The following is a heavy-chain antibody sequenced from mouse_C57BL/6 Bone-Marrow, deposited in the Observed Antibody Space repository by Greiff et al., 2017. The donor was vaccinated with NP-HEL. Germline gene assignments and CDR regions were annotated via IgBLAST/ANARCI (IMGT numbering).Heavy chain of an antibody. CDR1: GFNIKDDY. Sequence: VQLKESGAELVRPGASVKLSCTASGFNIKDDYMHWVKQRPEQGLEWIGRIDPENGDTEYASKFQGKATITADTSSNTAYLQLSSLTSEDTAVYYCTTPDSSGYVAYWGQGTLVTVSA. V-gene: IGHV14-4*01. D-gene: IGHD3-2*02. J-gene: IGHJ3*01. CDR2: IDPENGDT. CDR3: TTPDSSGYVAY.